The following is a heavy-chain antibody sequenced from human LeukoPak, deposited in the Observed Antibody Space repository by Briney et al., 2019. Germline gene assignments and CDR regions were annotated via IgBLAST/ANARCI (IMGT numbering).Heavy chain of an antibody. CDR1: GGTFSTYV. CDR3: ARDNYAGANWFDP. V-gene: IGHV1-69*05. J-gene: IGHJ5*02. Sequence: SVKVSCTASGGTFSTYVISWVRQAPRRGVEWMGGIIPIFGTANYAQKFQGRGTITTDESTSTAYMELSSLRSEDTAVYYCARDNYAGANWFDPWGQGTLVTVSS. D-gene: IGHD1-7*01. CDR2: IIPIFGTA.